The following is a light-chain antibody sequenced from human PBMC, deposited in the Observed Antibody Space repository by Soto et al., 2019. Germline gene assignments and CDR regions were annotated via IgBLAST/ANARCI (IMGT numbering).Light chain of an antibody. CDR3: QQYGSSPGT. CDR1: QSVSSSY. V-gene: IGKV3-20*01. J-gene: IGKJ1*01. CDR2: GAS. Sequence: EIVLTQSPGTLSLSPGERATLSCRASQSVSSSYLARYQQKPGQAPRLLIYGASSRATGIPDRFSGSGSGTDFTLTISRLEPEDFVVYYCQQYGSSPGTFGQGTKVEIK.